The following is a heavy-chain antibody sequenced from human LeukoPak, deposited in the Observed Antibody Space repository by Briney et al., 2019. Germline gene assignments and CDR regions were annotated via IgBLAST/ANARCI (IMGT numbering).Heavy chain of an antibody. V-gene: IGHV4-34*01. J-gene: IGHJ4*02. CDR2: INHSGST. CDR3: ARGSAVVTNDY. Sequence: SETQSLTCAVYGGSFSGYYWSWIRQPPGKGLEWIGEINHSGSTNYNPSLKSRVTISVDTSKNQFSLKLSSVTAADTAVYYCARGSAVVTNDYWGQGTLVTVSS. D-gene: IGHD2-21*02. CDR1: GGSFSGYY.